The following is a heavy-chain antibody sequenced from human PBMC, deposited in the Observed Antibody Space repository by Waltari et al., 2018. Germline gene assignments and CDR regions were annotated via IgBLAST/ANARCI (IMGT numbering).Heavy chain of an antibody. Sequence: QVQLVQSGAEVKKPGASVKVSCKASGYTFPGDYMHWVRPAPGPRLEWMGWINPNSGGTNYAQKFQGWVTMTRDTSISTAYMELSRLRSDDTAVYYCARTAAAAYYFDYWGQGTLVTVSS. CDR1: GYTFPGDY. CDR3: ARTAAAAYYFDY. CDR2: INPNSGGT. V-gene: IGHV1-2*04. D-gene: IGHD6-13*01. J-gene: IGHJ4*02.